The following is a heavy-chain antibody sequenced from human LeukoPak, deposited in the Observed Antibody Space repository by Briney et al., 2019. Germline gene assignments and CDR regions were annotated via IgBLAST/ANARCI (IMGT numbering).Heavy chain of an antibody. J-gene: IGHJ4*02. CDR3: VRSSSGWHMGVGDY. CDR1: GFIFVNHV. V-gene: IGHV3-64D*06. CDR2: ISGNGGST. Sequence: GGSLRLSCSASGFIFVNHVMYWVRQAPGKGLEYVSAISGNGGSTYYPDSVKGRFTISRDNSQNTLYLQISSLRAEDTAMYYCVRSSSGWHMGVGDYWGQGTLVTVSS. D-gene: IGHD6-19*01.